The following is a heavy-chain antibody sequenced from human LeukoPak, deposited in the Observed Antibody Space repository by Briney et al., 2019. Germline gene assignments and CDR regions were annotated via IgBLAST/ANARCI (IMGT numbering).Heavy chain of an antibody. J-gene: IGHJ5*02. CDR1: GFTFSSYS. D-gene: IGHD2-15*01. Sequence: GGSLRLSCAASGFTFSSYSMNWVRQAPGKGLEWVSSISSSSSYIYYAESVKGRFTISRDNAKNSLYLQMNSLRAEDTAVYYCARRLGYCSGGSCQRTGWFDPWGQGTLVTVSS. CDR2: ISSSSSYI. V-gene: IGHV3-21*01. CDR3: ARRLGYCSGGSCQRTGWFDP.